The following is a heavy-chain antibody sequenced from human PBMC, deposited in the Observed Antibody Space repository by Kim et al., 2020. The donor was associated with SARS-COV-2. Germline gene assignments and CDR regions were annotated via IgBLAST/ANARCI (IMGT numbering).Heavy chain of an antibody. J-gene: IGHJ4*02. CDR2: ISSSSTYI. CDR3: ARWVGGSDY. V-gene: IGHV3-21*01. D-gene: IGHD1-26*01. CDR1: GFSFSTYS. Sequence: GGSLRLSCAASGFSFSTYSMNWVRQAPGKGLEWVSSISSSSTYIYYEDSVKGRFTISRDNAKNSLYLQMNSLRAEDTAVYYCARWVGGSDYWGQGTLVTV.